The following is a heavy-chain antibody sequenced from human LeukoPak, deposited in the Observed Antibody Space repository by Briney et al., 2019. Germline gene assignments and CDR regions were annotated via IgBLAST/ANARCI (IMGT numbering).Heavy chain of an antibody. CDR3: AISRWSGYCND. J-gene: IGHJ4*02. Sequence: GGSLRLSCAASGFTFSGYWMHWVRQTPGKGLVWVSRINTDGKDTHYADSVKGRFTISRDNAMNTLYLQMNSLRAEDTAVYYCAISRWSGYCNDWGQGTLVTVSS. D-gene: IGHD3-3*01. V-gene: IGHV3-74*01. CDR1: GFTFSGYW. CDR2: INTDGKDT.